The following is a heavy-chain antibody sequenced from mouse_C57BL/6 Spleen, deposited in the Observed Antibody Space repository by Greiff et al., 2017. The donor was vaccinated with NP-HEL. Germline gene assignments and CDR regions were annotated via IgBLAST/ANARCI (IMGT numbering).Heavy chain of an antibody. V-gene: IGHV10-1*01. Sequence: EVQLVESGGGLVQPKGSLKLSCAASGFSFNTYAMNWVRQAPGKGLEWVARIRSKSNNYATYYADSVKDRFTISRDDSESMLYLQMNNLKTEDTAMYYCVRTTVVGWYFDVWGTGTTVTVSS. CDR2: IRSKSNNYAT. D-gene: IGHD1-1*01. J-gene: IGHJ1*03. CDR3: VRTTVVGWYFDV. CDR1: GFSFNTYA.